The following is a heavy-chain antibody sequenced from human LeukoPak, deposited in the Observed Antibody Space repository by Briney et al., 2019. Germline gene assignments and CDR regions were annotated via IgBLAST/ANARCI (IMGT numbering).Heavy chain of an antibody. Sequence: ASVKVSCKASGYTFTSYAMHWVRQAPGQRLEWMGWINTGNANTKYSQKFQGRVTITRDTSASTAYMELSSLRSEDTAVYYCARDWGISRAFDIWGQGTMVTVSS. CDR1: GYTFTSYA. V-gene: IGHV1-3*04. CDR3: ARDWGISRAFDI. J-gene: IGHJ3*02. CDR2: INTGNANT. D-gene: IGHD3-16*01.